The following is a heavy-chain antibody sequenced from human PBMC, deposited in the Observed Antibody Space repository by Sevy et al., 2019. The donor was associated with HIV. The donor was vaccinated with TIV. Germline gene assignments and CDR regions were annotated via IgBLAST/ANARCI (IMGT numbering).Heavy chain of an antibody. CDR3: AGENAWGRGYS. J-gene: IGHJ4*02. CDR1: GGSITSLY. D-gene: IGHD1-26*01. V-gene: IGHV4-59*08. Sequence: SETLSLTCTVSGGSITSLYWNWIRQPPGKGLEWIANIYYNGHINYNPSLKSRVTSSLDTSKNQFSLGQSSVTAADTAMYYCAGENAWGRGYSWGQGTLVTVSS. CDR2: IYYNGHI.